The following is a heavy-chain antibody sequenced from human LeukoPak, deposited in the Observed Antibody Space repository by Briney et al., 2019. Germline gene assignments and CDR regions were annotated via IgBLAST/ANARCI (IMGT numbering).Heavy chain of an antibody. D-gene: IGHD3-16*02. CDR3: AKKEYDYVWGSYPGDY. Sequence: PGGSLRLSCAASGFTFSSYAMSWVRQAPGKGLEWVSAISGSGGSTYYADSVKGRFTISRDNSKNTLYLQMNSLRAEDTAVYYCAKKEYDYVWGSYPGDYWGQGTLVTVSS. CDR2: ISGSGGST. V-gene: IGHV3-23*01. CDR1: GFTFSSYA. J-gene: IGHJ4*02.